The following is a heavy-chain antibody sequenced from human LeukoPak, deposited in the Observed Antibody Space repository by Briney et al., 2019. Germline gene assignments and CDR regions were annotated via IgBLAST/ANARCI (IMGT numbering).Heavy chain of an antibody. CDR1: GFIVSSNY. CDR2: IYSGGST. D-gene: IGHD5-18*01. J-gene: IGHJ4*02. V-gene: IGHV3-53*01. CDR3: ARARGYSYGCDY. Sequence: PGGSLRLSCAASGFIVSSNYMSWVRQAPGKGLGWVSVIYSGGSTYYADSVKGRFTISRDNSKNTLYLQMNSLRVEDTAVYYCARARGYSYGCDYWGQGTLVTVSS.